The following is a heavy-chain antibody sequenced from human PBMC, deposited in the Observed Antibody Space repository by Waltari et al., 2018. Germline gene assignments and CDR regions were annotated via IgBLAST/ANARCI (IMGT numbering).Heavy chain of an antibody. Sequence: QLQLRESGPGLLKPSETLSLTCSVSGDSIGSGYYYWGWIRQAPGKGLEWIGSIYFAGSTYYNPSLKSRLTISVDTSKNQFSLKLTSVSAADTAVYYCARQATSWSGFDYWGPGIQVTVSS. J-gene: IGHJ4*02. D-gene: IGHD2-15*01. V-gene: IGHV4-39*07. CDR3: ARQATSWSGFDY. CDR2: IYFAGST. CDR1: GDSIGSGYYY.